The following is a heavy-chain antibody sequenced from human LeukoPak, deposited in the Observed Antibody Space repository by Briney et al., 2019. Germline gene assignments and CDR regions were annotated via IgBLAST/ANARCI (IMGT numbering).Heavy chain of an antibody. V-gene: IGHV4-59*08. J-gene: IGHJ4*02. CDR3: ARRQGMATSYFDS. CDR1: GGSISSYY. Sequence: PSETLSLTCTVSGGSISSYYWSWIRQPPGKGLEWIGYIYYSGSTNYNPSLKSRVTISVDTSKNQFSLKLSSVTAADTAVYYCARRQGMATSYFDSWGQGTLVTVSS. CDR2: IYYSGST. D-gene: IGHD5-24*01.